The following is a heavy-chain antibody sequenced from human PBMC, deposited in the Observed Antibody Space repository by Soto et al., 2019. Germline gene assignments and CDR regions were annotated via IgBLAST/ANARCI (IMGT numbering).Heavy chain of an antibody. CDR2: ISGRGGGT. J-gene: IGHJ4*02. CDR1: GFTFSTYA. V-gene: IGHV3-23*01. CDR3: ARQMTSSTNYYNY. Sequence: GGSLRLSCAASGFTFSTYAMSWVRQAPGKGLEWVSAISGRGGGTFYADSVKGRFTIARDNSKNTLFLQMNSLRAEDTAVYFCARQMTSSTNYYNYWGQGTLVTV. D-gene: IGHD2-2*01.